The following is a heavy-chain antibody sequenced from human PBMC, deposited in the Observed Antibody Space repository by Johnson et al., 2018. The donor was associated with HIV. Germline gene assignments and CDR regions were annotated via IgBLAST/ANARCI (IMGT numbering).Heavy chain of an antibody. CDR2: ISYDGSDK. CDR3: ARGSRYTHDNDDVYLLQAFDI. D-gene: IGHD3-16*01. Sequence: QVHLVESGGGVVQPGRSLRLSCAASGFTFSSYAMHWVRQAPAKGLEWVAVISYDGSDKYYAASVKGRFTISRDSSKNTLYLQMNTLRADDTAVYYCARGSRYTHDNDDVYLLQAFDIWGQGTMFTVSS. CDR1: GFTFSSYA. J-gene: IGHJ3*02. V-gene: IGHV3-30*04.